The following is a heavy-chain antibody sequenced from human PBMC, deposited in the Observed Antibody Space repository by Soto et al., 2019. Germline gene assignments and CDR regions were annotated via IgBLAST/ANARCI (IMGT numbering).Heavy chain of an antibody. Sequence: ASVKVSCKAAGYTFTGYYIHWVRQAPGQGLEWMGWVKPSTGDTDYAQKFQGRVTMTRDTSDNTAYMQVNSLRTDDTAVYYCARDLYGSAWYFSDHWGQGTPVTVSS. CDR2: VKPSTGDT. CDR3: ARDLYGSAWYFSDH. D-gene: IGHD6-13*01. CDR1: GYTFTGYY. V-gene: IGHV1-2*02. J-gene: IGHJ4*02.